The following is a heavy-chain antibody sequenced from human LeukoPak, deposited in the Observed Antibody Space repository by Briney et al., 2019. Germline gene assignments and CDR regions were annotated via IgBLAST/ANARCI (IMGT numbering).Heavy chain of an antibody. CDR1: GGSFKGYY. J-gene: IGHJ4*02. D-gene: IGHD6-25*01. V-gene: IGHV4-34*01. CDR3: ARRQRAGSYYFDY. CDR2: INHSGST. Sequence: PSETLSLTCAVYGGSFKGYYWSWIRQPPGKGLEGIGEINHSGSTNYNPSLKSRVTISVDTSKNQFSLKLSSVTAADTAVYYCARRQRAGSYYFDYWGQGTLVTVSS.